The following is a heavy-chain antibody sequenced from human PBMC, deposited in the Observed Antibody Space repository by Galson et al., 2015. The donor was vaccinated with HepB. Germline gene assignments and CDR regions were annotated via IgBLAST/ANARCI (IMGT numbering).Heavy chain of an antibody. CDR1: GFTFSSHT. D-gene: IGHD6-13*01. CDR2: ISGSSSYI. Sequence: SLRLSCAASGFTFSSHTVNWVRQAPGKGLEWVSSISGSSSYIYYADSVKGRFTISRDNAKSSLYPQMSSLRAEDTAVYYCARSSRDIAASGRFDHWGQGTLVTVSS. J-gene: IGHJ4*02. V-gene: IGHV3-21*01. CDR3: ARSSRDIAASGRFDH.